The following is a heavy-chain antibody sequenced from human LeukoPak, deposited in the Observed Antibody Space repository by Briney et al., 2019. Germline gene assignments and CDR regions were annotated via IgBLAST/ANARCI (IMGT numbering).Heavy chain of an antibody. D-gene: IGHD3-10*01. J-gene: IGHJ5*02. CDR2: IHHSGST. V-gene: IGHV4-38-2*02. CDR1: GYSISSTYY. Sequence: SSETLSLTCSVSGYSISSTYYWGWIRQPPGQGLEWIGSIHHSGSTYYNPSLKSRVTTSVDTSKNQFSLKLSSVTAADTALYYCVRVDYGSGSYYKSFWFDPWGRGTLVTVSS. CDR3: VRVDYGSGSYYKSFWFDP.